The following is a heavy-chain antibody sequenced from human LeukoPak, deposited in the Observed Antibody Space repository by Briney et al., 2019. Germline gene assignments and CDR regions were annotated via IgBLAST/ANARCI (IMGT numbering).Heavy chain of an antibody. Sequence: GGSLRLSCAASGFSLSNYAMSWVRQAPGKGLEWVAVISYEGGTQHYADSVKGRFIISRDNPRNTLYLQMNILRTEDTAVYYCAKEGTPHVSTWYDLWGQGTQVIVSS. J-gene: IGHJ5*02. V-gene: IGHV3-30*18. D-gene: IGHD3-10*01. CDR2: ISYEGGTQ. CDR3: AKEGTPHVSTWYDL. CDR1: GFSLSNYA.